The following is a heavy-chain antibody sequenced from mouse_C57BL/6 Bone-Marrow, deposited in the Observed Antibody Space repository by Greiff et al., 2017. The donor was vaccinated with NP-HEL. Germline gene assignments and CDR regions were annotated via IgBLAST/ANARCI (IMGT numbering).Heavy chain of an antibody. V-gene: IGHV5-4*03. D-gene: IGHD1-1*01. J-gene: IGHJ1*03. Sequence: EVKLMESGGGLVKPGGSLKLSCAASGFTFSSYAMSWVRQTPEKRLEWVATISDGGSYTYYPDNVKGRFTISRDNAKNNLYLQMSHLKSEDTAMYYCASTTVVATGYFDVWGTGTTVTVSS. CDR2: ISDGGSYT. CDR3: ASTTVVATGYFDV. CDR1: GFTFSSYA.